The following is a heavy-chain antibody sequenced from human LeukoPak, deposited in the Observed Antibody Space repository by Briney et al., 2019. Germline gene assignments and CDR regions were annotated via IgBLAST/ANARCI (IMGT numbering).Heavy chain of an antibody. D-gene: IGHD3-22*01. V-gene: IGHV4-34*01. J-gene: IGHJ4*02. CDR3: ARHHRYYYDSSGYYPDDY. CDR2: INHSGST. CDR1: GGSFSGYY. Sequence: SETLSLTCAVYGGSFSGYYWNWIRQPPGKGLEWIGEINHSGSTNYNPSLKSRVTISVDTSKNQFSLKLSSVTAADTAVYYCARHHRYYYDSSGYYPDDYWGQGTLVTVSS.